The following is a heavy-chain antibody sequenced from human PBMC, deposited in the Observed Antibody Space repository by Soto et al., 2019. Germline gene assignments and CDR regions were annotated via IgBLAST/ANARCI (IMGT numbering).Heavy chain of an antibody. J-gene: IGHJ4*02. CDR1: GFSFSSYG. CDR3: VAGQYFFDY. Sequence: QVQLVESGGGVVQPGRSLRLSCAASGFSFSSYGMHWVRQAPGKGLEWVAVISYDGSNKYYADSVKDRFTISRDNSKKKLYLQMNSLRANDTAVYYCVAGQYFFDYCGQGTLVTVSS. V-gene: IGHV3-30*03. D-gene: IGHD6-19*01. CDR2: ISYDGSNK.